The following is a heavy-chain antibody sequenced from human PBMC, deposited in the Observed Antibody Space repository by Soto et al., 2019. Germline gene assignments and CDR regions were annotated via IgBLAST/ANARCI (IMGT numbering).Heavy chain of an antibody. V-gene: IGHV3-49*03. CDR2: IRSKGFGGTT. CDR1: GLTFGDYG. Sequence: PGGSLRLSCTASGLTFGDYGMSWFRQAPGKGLEWVGFIRSKGFGGTTEYAASVNGRFTMSRDDSKSIAYLQMNSLKTEDTAVYYCTRQISVAVYFGYWGQGTLVTVSS. CDR3: TRQISVAVYFGY. J-gene: IGHJ4*02. D-gene: IGHD6-19*01.